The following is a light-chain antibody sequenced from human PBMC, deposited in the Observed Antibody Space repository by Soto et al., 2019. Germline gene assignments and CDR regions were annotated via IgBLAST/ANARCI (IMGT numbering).Light chain of an antibody. CDR3: QQYNNWPLT. Sequence: EIVMTQSPATLSVSPGERVTLSCRARQSVSSNLAWYQQKPGQAPRLLIYGASTRATGIPARFSGSGSGTELTLTISSLQSEDFAVYSCQQYNNWPLTFGGGTKVEIK. CDR1: QSVSSN. J-gene: IGKJ4*01. V-gene: IGKV3-15*01. CDR2: GAS.